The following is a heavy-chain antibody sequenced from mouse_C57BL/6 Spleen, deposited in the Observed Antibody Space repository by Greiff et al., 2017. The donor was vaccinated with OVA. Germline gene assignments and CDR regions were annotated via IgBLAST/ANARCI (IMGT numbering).Heavy chain of an antibody. J-gene: IGHJ4*01. D-gene: IGHD4-1*01. Sequence: VQLQQSGAELVRPGASVKLSCTASGFNINDYYMHWVKQSPEQGLEWIGRIDPEDGDTEYAPKFQGKATLTADTSSNAVYLQLSSVTSEDTAVYYCTTNGRDYWGQGTSVTVSS. CDR2: IDPEDGDT. CDR3: TTNGRDY. V-gene: IGHV14-1*01. CDR1: GFNINDYY.